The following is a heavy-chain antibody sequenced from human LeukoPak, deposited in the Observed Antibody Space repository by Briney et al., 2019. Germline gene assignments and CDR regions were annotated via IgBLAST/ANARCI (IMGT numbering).Heavy chain of an antibody. Sequence: PGGSLRLSCAASGFTFSSYSMNWVRQAPGKELEWVSSISSSSSYIYYADSVKGRFTISRDNAKNSLYLQMNSLRAEDTAVYYCARENRKTDDAFDIWGQGTMVTVSS. CDR2: ISSSSSYI. CDR1: GFTFSSYS. V-gene: IGHV3-21*01. D-gene: IGHD1-14*01. CDR3: ARENRKTDDAFDI. J-gene: IGHJ3*02.